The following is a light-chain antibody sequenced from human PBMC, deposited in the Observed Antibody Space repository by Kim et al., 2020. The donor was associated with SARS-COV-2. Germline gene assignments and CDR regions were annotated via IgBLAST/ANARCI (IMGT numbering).Light chain of an antibody. CDR3: QQYTNWPPT. V-gene: IGKV3-15*01. CDR2: GAS. Sequence: EIVMTQSPATLSVSPGERATLSCRASQTVSSNLAWYQQKAGQSPRLLIYGASTRATGLPARFSGSGSGTEFTLTISSLQSEDFAVYYCQQYTNWPPTFGQGTKVEI. CDR1: QTVSSN. J-gene: IGKJ1*01.